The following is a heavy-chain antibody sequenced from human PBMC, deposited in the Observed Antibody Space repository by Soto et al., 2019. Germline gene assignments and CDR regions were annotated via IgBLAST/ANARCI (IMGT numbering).Heavy chain of an antibody. Sequence: QVQLQQWGAGLLKPSETLSLTCAVYGGSFSGYYWSWIRQPPGKGLEWIGEINHSGSTNYNPSHKSRVTISVDTSKNQFSLKLSSVTAADTAVYYCARGKPPYDFWSGYYLYYYYMDVWGKGTTVTVSS. CDR3: ARGKPPYDFWSGYYLYYYYMDV. J-gene: IGHJ6*03. CDR2: INHSGST. V-gene: IGHV4-34*01. CDR1: GGSFSGYY. D-gene: IGHD3-3*01.